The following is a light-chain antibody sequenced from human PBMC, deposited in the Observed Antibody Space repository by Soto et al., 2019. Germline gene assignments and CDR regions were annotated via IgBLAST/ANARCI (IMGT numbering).Light chain of an antibody. J-gene: IGKJ1*01. Sequence: EIVMTQSPVTLSLSPGETATLSCRASQSVGYYLAWYQQKPGQAPRLLIYETSNRASGIPARFSGSGSGTQFTLTISSLQSEDSAVYYCQHFNNWPRTFGQG. CDR3: QHFNNWPRT. CDR2: ETS. V-gene: IGKV3-15*01. CDR1: QSVGYY.